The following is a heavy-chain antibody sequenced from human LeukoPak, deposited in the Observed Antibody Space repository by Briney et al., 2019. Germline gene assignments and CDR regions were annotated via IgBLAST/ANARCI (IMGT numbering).Heavy chain of an antibody. CDR1: GFTVSSNY. V-gene: IGHV3-66*02. CDR3: ARYYDSSGYTQGAFDI. D-gene: IGHD3-22*01. Sequence: PGGSLRLSCAASGFTVSSNYMSWVRQAPGKGLEWVSSFYRGISTYCADSVKGRSTTSRDHSKNTVYLQMDSLRPEDTAVYYCARYYDSSGYTQGAFDIWGQGTMVTVS. CDR2: FYRGIST. J-gene: IGHJ3*02.